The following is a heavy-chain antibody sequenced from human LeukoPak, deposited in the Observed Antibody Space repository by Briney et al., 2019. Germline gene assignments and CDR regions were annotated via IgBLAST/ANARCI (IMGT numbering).Heavy chain of an antibody. Sequence: SETLSLTCTVSGVSINNNDYYWGWMGQPPGKGLESIGGIHYSGTTYYTPSLKSRVTISVDTSRTPFSLKLNSVTAAEKAVYYCARRQANLNWFDTWGRGTLV. CDR2: IHYSGTT. CDR3: ARRQANLNWFDT. J-gene: IGHJ5*02. CDR1: GVSINNNDYY. V-gene: IGHV4-39*01.